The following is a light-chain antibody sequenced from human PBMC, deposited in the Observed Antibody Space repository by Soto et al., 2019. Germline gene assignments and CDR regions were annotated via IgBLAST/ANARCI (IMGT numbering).Light chain of an antibody. CDR3: CSYAGSYTWV. J-gene: IGLJ3*02. CDR1: SSDVGDYKY. Sequence: QSALTQPASVSGSPGQSVTIPCTGTSSDVGDYKYVSWYQQHPGKAPKLMIYQVSKRPSGVPDRFSGSKSGNTASLTISGLQAEDEADYYCCSYAGSYTWVFGGGTKLTVL. CDR2: QVS. V-gene: IGLV2-11*01.